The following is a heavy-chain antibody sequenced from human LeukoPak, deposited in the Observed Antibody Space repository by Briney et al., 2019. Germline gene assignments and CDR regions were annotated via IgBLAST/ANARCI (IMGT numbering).Heavy chain of an antibody. J-gene: IGHJ4*02. CDR3: ARDREGYCSGGTCTNFDY. CDR2: IQYDGSNE. V-gene: IGHV3-30*02. D-gene: IGHD2-15*01. Sequence: GGSLRLSCAASGFTFSSYGMHWVRQAPGKGLEWVAYIQYDGSNEQFADSVKGRFTISRDNAKNSLYLQMNSLRAEDTAVYYCARDREGYCSGGTCTNFDYWGQGTLVTVSS. CDR1: GFTFSSYG.